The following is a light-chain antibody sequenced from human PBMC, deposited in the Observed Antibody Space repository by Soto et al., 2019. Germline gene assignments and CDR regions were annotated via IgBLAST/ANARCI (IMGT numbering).Light chain of an antibody. CDR2: ETS. Sequence: DVQMTQSPATLAASVGDRVTITCRASQSIGRRMAWYQQKPGEAPKLLMYETSRLEREVPSRFSGGGSGTEFTLTISNLQADDFANYYCQQYFMSWTFGLGTKVEIK. V-gene: IGKV1-5*03. J-gene: IGKJ1*01. CDR3: QQYFMSWT. CDR1: QSIGRR.